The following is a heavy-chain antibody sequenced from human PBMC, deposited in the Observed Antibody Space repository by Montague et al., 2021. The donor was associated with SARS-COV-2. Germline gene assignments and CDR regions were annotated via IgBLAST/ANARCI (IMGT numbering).Heavy chain of an antibody. D-gene: IGHD3-9*01. J-gene: IGHJ6*02. Sequence: SLRLSCAASGFTFSSYAMHWVRQAPGKGLEWVAVISYDGSNKYYADSVKGRFTISRDNSKNTLYLQMNSLRAEDTAVYYCARDPRYYNILTGYFLTDNSFFMLGGTDVWGQGTTVTVSS. CDR1: GFTFSSYA. CDR3: ARDPRYYNILTGYFLTDNSFFMLGGTDV. V-gene: IGHV3-30-3*01. CDR2: ISYDGSNK.